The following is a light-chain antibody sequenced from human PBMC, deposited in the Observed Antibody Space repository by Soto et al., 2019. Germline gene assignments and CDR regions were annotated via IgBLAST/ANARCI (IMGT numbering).Light chain of an antibody. CDR1: SSNIGRNT. V-gene: IGLV1-44*01. CDR3: AAWDDSLNGPV. CDR2: SND. Sequence: QPVLTQPPSASGTPGQRVTISCSGSSSNIGRNTVNWYQQLPGTAPKLLIYSNDRRPSGVPDRFSGSKSGTSASLAISGLQSEDEADYYCAAWDDSLNGPVFGGGTQLTVL. J-gene: IGLJ2*01.